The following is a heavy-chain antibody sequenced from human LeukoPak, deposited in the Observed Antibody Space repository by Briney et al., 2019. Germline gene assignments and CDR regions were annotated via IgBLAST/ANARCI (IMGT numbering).Heavy chain of an antibody. D-gene: IGHD5-18*01. J-gene: IGHJ5*02. CDR1: GYTFTSYD. CDR3: ARGIYTYGLSPFDP. Sequence: GASVKVSCKASGYTFTSYDINWVRQATGQGLEWMGWMNPNSANTGYAQKFQGRVTMTRNTSISTAYMELSSLRSEDTAVYYCARGIYTYGLSPFDPWGQGTLVTVPS. V-gene: IGHV1-8*01. CDR2: MNPNSANT.